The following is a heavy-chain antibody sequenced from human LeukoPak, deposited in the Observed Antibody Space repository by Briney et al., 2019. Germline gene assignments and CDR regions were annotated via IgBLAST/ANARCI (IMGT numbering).Heavy chain of an antibody. CDR2: IYTGGST. D-gene: IGHD3-16*01. CDR3: ARDGVSWILDY. J-gene: IGHJ4*02. V-gene: IGHV4-61*02. CDR1: GASISSGNYY. Sequence: PSETLSLTCTVSGASISSGNYYWSWIRQPAGKGLEWIGRIYTGGSTNYNPSLKGRVTISVDTSKNQFSLKLSSVTAADTAVYYCARDGVSWILDYWGQGTLVTVSS.